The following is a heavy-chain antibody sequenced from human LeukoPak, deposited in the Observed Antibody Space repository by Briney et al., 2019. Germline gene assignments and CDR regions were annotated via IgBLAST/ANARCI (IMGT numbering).Heavy chain of an antibody. J-gene: IGHJ5*02. CDR2: IYTSRST. CDR3: ARESGWLRWSWFDP. D-gene: IGHD5-12*01. CDR1: GGSISSYY. Sequence: PSETLSLTCTVSGGSISSYYWSWIRQPAGKGLEWIGRIYTSRSTNYNPSLKSRVTMSVDTSKNQFSLKLSSVTAADTAVYYCARESGWLRWSWFDPWGQGTLVTVSS. V-gene: IGHV4-4*07.